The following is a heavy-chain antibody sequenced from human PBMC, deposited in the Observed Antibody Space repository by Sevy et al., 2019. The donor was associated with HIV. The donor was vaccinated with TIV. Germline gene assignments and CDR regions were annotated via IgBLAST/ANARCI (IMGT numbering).Heavy chain of an antibody. CDR2: IIQSGGTT. CDR3: ASDLPPCATTVAHFDY. CDR1: GFIFSSYE. J-gene: IGHJ4*02. D-gene: IGHD4-17*01. Sequence: GGSLRLSCAASGFIFSSYEMSWVRQAPGKGLEWVSHIIQSGGTTYYSDSVKGRFTISRDNAKNSLYLQMNSLRAEDTAIYYCASDLPPCATTVAHFDYWGQGTLVTVSS. V-gene: IGHV3-48*03.